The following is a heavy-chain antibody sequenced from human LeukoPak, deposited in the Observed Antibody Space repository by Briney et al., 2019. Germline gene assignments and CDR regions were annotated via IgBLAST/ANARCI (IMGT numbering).Heavy chain of an antibody. Sequence: GGSLRLSCAASGFTVSSNYMSWVRQAPGKGLEWVSVIYSGGSTYYADSEKGRFTISRDNSKNTLYLQMNSLRAEDTAVYYCARAAYCGGDCYSDYWGQGTLVTVSS. J-gene: IGHJ4*02. CDR3: ARAAYCGGDCYSDY. V-gene: IGHV3-66*01. CDR1: GFTVSSNY. D-gene: IGHD2-21*02. CDR2: IYSGGST.